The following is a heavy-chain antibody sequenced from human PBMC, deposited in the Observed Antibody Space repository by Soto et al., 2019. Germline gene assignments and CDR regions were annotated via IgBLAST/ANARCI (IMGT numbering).Heavy chain of an antibody. D-gene: IGHD5-12*01. CDR1: GYTFTSYG. CDR3: ARVVYSGYDYRAVGVDDY. V-gene: IGHV1-18*01. Sequence: QVQLVQSGAEVKKPGASVKVSCKASGYTFTSYGISWVRQAPGQGLEWMGWISAYNGNTNYAQKLQGRVTMTTDTSKITAYMELRSLRSDATAVYYCARVVYSGYDYRAVGVDDYWGQGTLVTVSS. J-gene: IGHJ4*02. CDR2: ISAYNGNT.